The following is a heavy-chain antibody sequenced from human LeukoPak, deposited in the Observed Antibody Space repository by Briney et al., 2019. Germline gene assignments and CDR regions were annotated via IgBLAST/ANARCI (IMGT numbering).Heavy chain of an antibody. J-gene: IGHJ6*02. CDR3: ARGTVVVPAAMAYYYYGMDV. Sequence: GGSLRLSCAASGFTFSSYWMSWVRQAPGKGLEWVANIKQDGSEKYYVDSVKGRFTISRDNAKNSLYLQMNSLRAEDTAVYYCARGTVVVPAAMAYYYYGMDVWGQGTTVTVSS. CDR1: GFTFSSYW. V-gene: IGHV3-7*01. D-gene: IGHD2-2*01. CDR2: IKQDGSEK.